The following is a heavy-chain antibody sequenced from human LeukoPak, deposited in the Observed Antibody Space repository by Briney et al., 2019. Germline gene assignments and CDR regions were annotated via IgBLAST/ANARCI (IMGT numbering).Heavy chain of an antibody. Sequence: GGSLRLSCAASGYTFSSYSMNWVRQAPGKGLEWVSSISSSSSYIYYADSVKGRFTISRDNAKNSLYLQMNSLRAEDTAVYYCERVLMVRGVRRGAFDIWGQGTMVTVSS. CDR3: ERVLMVRGVRRGAFDI. D-gene: IGHD3-10*01. V-gene: IGHV3-21*01. CDR1: GYTFSSYS. CDR2: ISSSSSYI. J-gene: IGHJ3*02.